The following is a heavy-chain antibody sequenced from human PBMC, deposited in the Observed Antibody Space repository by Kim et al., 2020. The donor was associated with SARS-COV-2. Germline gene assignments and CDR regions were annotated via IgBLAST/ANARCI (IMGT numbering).Heavy chain of an antibody. V-gene: IGHV6-1*01. D-gene: IGHD3-10*01. J-gene: IGHJ6*02. Sequence: YAVSVKSRISINPDTSKNQFSLQLNSVTPEDTAVYYCASGDYYGIDGMDVWGQGTTVTVSS. CDR3: ASGDYYGIDGMDV.